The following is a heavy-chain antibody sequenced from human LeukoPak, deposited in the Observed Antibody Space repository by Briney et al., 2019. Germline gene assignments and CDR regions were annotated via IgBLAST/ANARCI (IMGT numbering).Heavy chain of an antibody. J-gene: IGHJ6*03. CDR1: GGSITNYY. V-gene: IGHV4-59*01. CDR2: IYYNGNT. Sequence: PSETLSLTCAVSGGSITNYYWSWIRQSPGKGLEWIGFIYYNGNTNYNPSLKSRVTISVDTSKNQFSLKLSSVTAADTAVYYCARVGAYYYYMDVWGKGTTVTVSS. CDR3: ARVGAYYYYMDV. D-gene: IGHD4/OR15-4a*01.